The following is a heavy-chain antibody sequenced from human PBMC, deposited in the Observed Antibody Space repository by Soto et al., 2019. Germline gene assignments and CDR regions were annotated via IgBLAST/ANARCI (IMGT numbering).Heavy chain of an antibody. J-gene: IGHJ4*02. CDR2: IYGSGKST. CDR3: AKGFTPDSRWDIDY. Sequence: EVQLLESGGGLVQPAGSLRLSCAASGFIFSTYTMSWFRQAPGKGLEWVSGIYGSGKSTVYSDSVKGRFTLSRDNSGNTAYLQMSSLRAEDTAIFYCAKGFTPDSRWDIDYWGQGSLVTVSS. CDR1: GFIFSTYT. D-gene: IGHD1-26*01. V-gene: IGHV3-23*01.